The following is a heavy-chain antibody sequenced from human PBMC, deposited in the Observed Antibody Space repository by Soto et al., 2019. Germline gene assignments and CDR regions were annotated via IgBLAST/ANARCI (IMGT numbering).Heavy chain of an antibody. CDR1: GYTFTGYY. CDR3: ARDFRELVLSGYGMDV. J-gene: IGHJ6*02. D-gene: IGHD6-6*01. Sequence: ASVKVSCKASGYTFTGYYMHWVRQAPGQGLEWMGWINPNSGGTNYAQKFQGRVTMTRDTSISTAYMELSRLRSDDTAVYYCARDFRELVLSGYGMDVWGQGTTVTVS. CDR2: INPNSGGT. V-gene: IGHV1-2*02.